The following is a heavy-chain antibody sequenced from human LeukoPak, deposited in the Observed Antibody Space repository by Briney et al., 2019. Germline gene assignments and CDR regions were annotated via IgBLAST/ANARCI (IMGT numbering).Heavy chain of an antibody. CDR2: VHESGSS. D-gene: IGHD1-26*01. J-gene: IGHJ4*02. V-gene: IGHV4-38-2*01. Sequence: SETLSLTCAVSGYSISRGYYWGWVRQPPGKRPQWIGSVHESGSSYHNPSLKSRVTISLDTSQNQFSLTLTSVTAADSATYYCVRGEVGDFDSWGQGSLVTVSS. CDR1: GYSISRGYY. CDR3: VRGEVGDFDS.